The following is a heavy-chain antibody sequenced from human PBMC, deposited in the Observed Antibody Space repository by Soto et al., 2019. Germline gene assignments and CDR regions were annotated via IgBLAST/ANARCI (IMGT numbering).Heavy chain of an antibody. V-gene: IGHV3-73*02. Sequence: EVQLVESGGGLVQPGGSLKLSCAASAASGFTFSGSAMHWVRQASGKGLEWVGRIRSKTNSYATAYAASVKGRFTIPRDDSKNTAYLQMNSLKTEDTAVYYCTRDPRNYYDSSGSANWFDPWGQGTLVTVSS. D-gene: IGHD3-22*01. CDR1: GFTFSGSA. CDR3: TRDPRNYYDSSGSANWFDP. CDR2: IRSKTNSYAT. J-gene: IGHJ5*02.